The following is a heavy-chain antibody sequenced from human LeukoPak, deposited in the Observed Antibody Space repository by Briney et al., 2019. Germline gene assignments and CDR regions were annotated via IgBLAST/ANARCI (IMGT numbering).Heavy chain of an antibody. CDR2: MNPNSGNT. J-gene: IGHJ4*02. CDR1: GYTFTSYD. D-gene: IGHD6-13*01. V-gene: IGHV1-8*01. CDR3: ARVGGELIAAGMNY. Sequence: ASVKVSFKASGYTFTSYDINWVRQAPGQGLEWMGWMNPNSGNTGYAQKFQGRVTMTRNTSISTAYMELSSLRSEDTAVYYCARVGGELIAAGMNYWGQGTLVTVSS.